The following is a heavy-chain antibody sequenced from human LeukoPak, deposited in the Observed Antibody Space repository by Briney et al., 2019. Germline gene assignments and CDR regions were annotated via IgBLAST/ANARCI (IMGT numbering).Heavy chain of an antibody. Sequence: GGSLRLSCAASGFTFRSYSMNWVRQAPGKGLEWVSYISSSSSTIYYADSVKGRFTISRDNAKNSLYLQMNSLRAEDTAVYYCAKVGSGWFLGGDFDYWGQGTLVTVSS. CDR3: AKVGSGWFLGGDFDY. CDR1: GFTFRSYS. V-gene: IGHV3-48*04. CDR2: ISSSSSTI. D-gene: IGHD6-19*01. J-gene: IGHJ4*02.